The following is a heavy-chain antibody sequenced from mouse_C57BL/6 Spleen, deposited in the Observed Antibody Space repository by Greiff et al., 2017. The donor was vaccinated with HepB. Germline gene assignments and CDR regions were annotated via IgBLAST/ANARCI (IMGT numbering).Heavy chain of an antibody. J-gene: IGHJ2*01. V-gene: IGHV1-54*01. Sequence: QVQLQQSGAELVRPGTSVKVSCKASGYAFTNYLIEWVKQRPEQGLEWIGVINPGSGGTNYNEKFKGKATLTADKSSSTAYMQLSSLTSEDSAVYFCASRYYYGSYWGQGTTLTVSS. D-gene: IGHD1-1*01. CDR3: ASRYYYGSY. CDR1: GYAFTNYL. CDR2: INPGSGGT.